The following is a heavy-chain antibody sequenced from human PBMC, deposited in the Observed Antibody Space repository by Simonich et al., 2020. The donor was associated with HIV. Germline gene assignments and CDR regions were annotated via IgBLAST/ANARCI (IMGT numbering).Heavy chain of an antibody. D-gene: IGHD3-22*01. V-gene: IGHV4-34*01. CDR2: INHSGTT. CDR3: ARNGFYYDSSGYCLFDY. CDR1: GGSFSDYY. Sequence: QVQLQQWGAGLLKPSETLSLSCAVYGGSFSDYYWSWIRQSPGKGLEWIWEINHSGTTNYNPSLKGRVTISVDTSKNQFSLKLSSVTVADTAVYYCARNGFYYDSSGYCLFDYWGQGTLVTVSS. J-gene: IGHJ4*02.